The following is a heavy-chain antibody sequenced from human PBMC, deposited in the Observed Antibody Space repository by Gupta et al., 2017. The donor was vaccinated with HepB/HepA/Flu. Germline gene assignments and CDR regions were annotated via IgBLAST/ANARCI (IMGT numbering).Heavy chain of an antibody. D-gene: IGHD2-21*02. Sequence: QVQLQESGPGLVKPSQTLSLTCTVSGGSISSGGYYWSWIRQHQGKGVEWIGYIYYSGSTYYNPSLKSRVTISVDTSKNQFSLKLSSVTAADTAVYYCARQPRLTEAYCGGDCYSGWFDPWGQGTLVTVSS. CDR3: ARQPRLTEAYCGGDCYSGWFDP. J-gene: IGHJ5*02. CDR2: IYYSGST. CDR1: GGSISSGGYY. V-gene: IGHV4-31*03.